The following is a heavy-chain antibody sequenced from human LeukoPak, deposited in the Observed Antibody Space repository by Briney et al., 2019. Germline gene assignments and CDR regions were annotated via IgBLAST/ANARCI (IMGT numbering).Heavy chain of an antibody. J-gene: IGHJ4*02. CDR3: GRFFWTTSKRLDY. CDR2: IFHSGST. Sequence: SETLSLTCTVSGGSISGYYWSWIRQPPGKGLEWIGYIFHSGSTIYNPSLKSRFTMSVGPSKNQFSLKLSSVTAADTAVYYCGRFFWTTSKRLDYWGQGTVVTVSS. V-gene: IGHV4-59*08. CDR1: GGSISGYY. D-gene: IGHD3/OR15-3a*01.